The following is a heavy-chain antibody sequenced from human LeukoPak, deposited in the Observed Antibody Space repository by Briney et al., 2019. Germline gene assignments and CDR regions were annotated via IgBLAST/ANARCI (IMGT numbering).Heavy chain of an antibody. D-gene: IGHD3-22*01. Sequence: PGGSLRLSCAASGFTFSSYEMNWVRQAPGKGLEWVARIRSDGSSTDYADSVKGRFTISRDNAKNTLYLQMNSLRAEDTAVYYCAREQGYYSVPGYWGQGTLVTVSS. CDR1: GFTFSSYE. CDR2: IRSDGSST. CDR3: AREQGYYSVPGY. V-gene: IGHV3-74*01. J-gene: IGHJ4*02.